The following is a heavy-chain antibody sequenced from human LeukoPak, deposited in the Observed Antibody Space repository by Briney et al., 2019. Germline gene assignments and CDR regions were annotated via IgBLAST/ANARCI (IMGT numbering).Heavy chain of an antibody. CDR1: GGSITGYY. CDR3: ARDSAPNLLAYFDY. Sequence: PSETLSLTCTVSGGSITGYYWSWIRQPPGKGLEWMAYIYYSGSTKYNPSLKSRGTISVDTSKNQFSLKLSSVTAADTAVYYCARDSAPNLLAYFDYWGQGILVSVSS. CDR2: IYYSGST. J-gene: IGHJ4*02. V-gene: IGHV4-59*01. D-gene: IGHD2/OR15-2a*01.